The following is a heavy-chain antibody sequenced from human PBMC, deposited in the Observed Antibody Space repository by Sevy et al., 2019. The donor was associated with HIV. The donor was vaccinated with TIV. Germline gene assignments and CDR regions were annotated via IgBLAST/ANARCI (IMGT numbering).Heavy chain of an antibody. CDR1: GFSVSSNY. D-gene: IGHD2-15*01. Sequence: GGYLRLSCAASGFSVSSNYMSWVRQAPGKGPEWVSVIHSGGKISYADSVQGRFTISRDNSKNTLYLQMNSLRAEDTAVYYCAREDIVLGQDNYYGIDVWGHGTTVTVSS. V-gene: IGHV3-53*01. CDR3: AREDIVLGQDNYYGIDV. J-gene: IGHJ6*02. CDR2: IHSGGKI.